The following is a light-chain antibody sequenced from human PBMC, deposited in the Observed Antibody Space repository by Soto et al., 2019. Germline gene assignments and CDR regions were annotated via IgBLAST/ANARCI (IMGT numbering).Light chain of an antibody. CDR2: STV. J-gene: IGLJ3*02. CDR3: LRYYSGAQSWV. CDR1: TGEFTSGYY. Sequence: QTVVTQEPSLTVSLGGTVTLTCASSTGEFTSGYYPNWFQQKPGQAPRALIYSTVNKHSWTPARFSGSLLGGRAGLTLSGVQPEDEAEYYCLRYYSGAQSWVFGGGTKLTVL. V-gene: IGLV7-43*01.